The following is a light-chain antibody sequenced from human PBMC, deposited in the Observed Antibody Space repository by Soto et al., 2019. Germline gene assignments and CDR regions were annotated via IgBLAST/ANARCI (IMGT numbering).Light chain of an antibody. CDR2: EVN. CDR1: SSDVGGYNY. Sequence: QSVLTQPPSASGSPGQSVAISCTGTSSDVGGYNYVSWYQQHPGKAPKLMIYEVNKRPSGVPDRFSGSNSGNTASLTASGLQAEDEADYYCSSYAGSSNVFGTGTRSPS. V-gene: IGLV2-8*01. J-gene: IGLJ1*01. CDR3: SSYAGSSNV.